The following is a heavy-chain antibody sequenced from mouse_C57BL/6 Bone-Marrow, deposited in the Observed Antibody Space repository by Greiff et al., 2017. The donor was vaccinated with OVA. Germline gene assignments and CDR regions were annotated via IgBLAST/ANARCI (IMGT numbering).Heavy chain of an antibody. J-gene: IGHJ2*01. D-gene: IGHD2-5*01. CDR3: ARNYYSNVDY. CDR2: IYPGSGNT. Sequence: QVQLQQSGPELVKPGASVKISCKASGYSFTSYYIHWVKQRPGQGLEWIGWIYPGSGNTKYNEKFKGKATLTADTSSSTAYMQLSSLTSEDSAVYYCARNYYSNVDYWGQGTTLTVSS. CDR1: GYSFTSYY. V-gene: IGHV1-66*01.